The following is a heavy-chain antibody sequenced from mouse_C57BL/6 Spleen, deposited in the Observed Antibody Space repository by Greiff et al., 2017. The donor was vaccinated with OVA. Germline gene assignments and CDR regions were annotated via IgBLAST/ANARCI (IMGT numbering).Heavy chain of an antibody. Sequence: QVQLQQPGAELVKPGASVKMSCKASGYTFTSYWITWVKQRPGQGLEWIGDIYPGSGSTNYNEKFKSKATLTVDTSSSTAYMQLSSLTSEDSAVDYCARDTTVVAPFDYWGQGTTLTVSS. J-gene: IGHJ2*01. CDR1: GYTFTSYW. V-gene: IGHV1-55*01. CDR2: IYPGSGST. CDR3: ARDTTVVAPFDY. D-gene: IGHD1-1*01.